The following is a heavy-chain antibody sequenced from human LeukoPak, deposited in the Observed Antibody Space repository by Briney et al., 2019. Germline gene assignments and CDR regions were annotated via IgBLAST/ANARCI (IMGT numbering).Heavy chain of an antibody. D-gene: IGHD3-16*01. V-gene: IGHV4-39*07. J-gene: IGHJ4*02. CDR2: IYYSGST. CDR1: GGSISSSSYY. CDR3: ARADVGWGVQLDY. Sequence: SETLSLTCTVSGGSISSSSYYWGWIRQPPGKGLERIGSIYYSGSTYYNPSLKSRVTISVDTSKNQFSLKLSSVTAADTAVYYCARADVGWGVQLDYWGQGTLVTVSS.